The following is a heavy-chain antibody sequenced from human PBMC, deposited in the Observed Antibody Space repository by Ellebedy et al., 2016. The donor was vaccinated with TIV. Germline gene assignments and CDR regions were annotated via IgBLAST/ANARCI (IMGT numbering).Heavy chain of an antibody. CDR2: LTPHYGII. Sequence: PGGSLRLSCAASGFNVVDHAMHWVRQAPGKGLEWVSGLTPHYGIIAYADSVKGRFVLSRNNAKNSLYLQMNSIEEEDTAFYYCVRDYAESQWIIYFDHWGQGALVTVSS. CDR3: VRDYAESQWIIYFDH. CDR1: GFNVVDHA. V-gene: IGHV3-9*01. J-gene: IGHJ4*02. D-gene: IGHD4/OR15-4a*01.